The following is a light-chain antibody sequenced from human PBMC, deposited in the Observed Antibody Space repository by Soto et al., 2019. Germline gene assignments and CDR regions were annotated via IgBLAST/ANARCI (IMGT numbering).Light chain of an antibody. CDR1: QTVGSN. J-gene: IGKJ4*01. CDR3: QQRSNWPLT. Sequence: EIVMTQSPATLSVSPGERATLSCRASQTVGSNLAWYQQKPGQAPRLLIYGASTRATGIPARFSGSGSGTEFTLTISSLEPEDFAVYYCQQRSNWPLTFGGGTKVDIK. V-gene: IGKV3-15*01. CDR2: GAS.